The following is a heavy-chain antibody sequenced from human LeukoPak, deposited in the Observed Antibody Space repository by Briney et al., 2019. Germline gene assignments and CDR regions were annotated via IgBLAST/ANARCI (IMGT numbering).Heavy chain of an antibody. CDR3: AKDKEVSLGDDRHY. V-gene: IGHV3-23*01. J-gene: IGHJ4*02. CDR2: ISGSGDT. Sequence: PGGSLRLSCAASGFTFSSYVMTWVRQAPGKGLEWVSGISGSGDTYYADSLKGRFTISRDNSKNTLYLQMNSLRAEDTAVYYCAKDKEVSLGDDRHYWGQGTLVTVSS. CDR1: GFTFSSYV. D-gene: IGHD3-16*01.